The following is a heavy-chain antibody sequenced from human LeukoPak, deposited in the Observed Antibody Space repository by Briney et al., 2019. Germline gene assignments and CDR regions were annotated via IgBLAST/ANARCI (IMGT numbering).Heavy chain of an antibody. CDR2: ISWNSGSI. D-gene: IGHD5-18*01. CDR1: GFTFDDYA. Sequence: DRSLRLSCAASGFTFDDYAMHWVRQAPGKGLEWVSGISWNSGSIGYADSVKGRFTISRDNSKNTLYLQMNSLRAEDTAVYYCARVSRDTAMVYYYYGMDVWGQGTTVTVSS. V-gene: IGHV3-9*01. CDR3: ARVSRDTAMVYYYYGMDV. J-gene: IGHJ6*02.